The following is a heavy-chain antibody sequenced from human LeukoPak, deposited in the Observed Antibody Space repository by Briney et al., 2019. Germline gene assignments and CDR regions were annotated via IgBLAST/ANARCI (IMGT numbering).Heavy chain of an antibody. V-gene: IGHV4-34*01. CDR3: ARSCFRLPLDY. D-gene: IGHD2-15*01. CDR1: GGSFSGYY. Sequence: SETLSLTCAVYGGSFSGYYWSWIRQPPGKGLEWIGEINHSGSTNYNPSLKSRVTISVDTSKNQFSLKLSSVTAADTAVYYCARSCFRLPLDYWGQGTLVTVSS. J-gene: IGHJ4*02. CDR2: INHSGST.